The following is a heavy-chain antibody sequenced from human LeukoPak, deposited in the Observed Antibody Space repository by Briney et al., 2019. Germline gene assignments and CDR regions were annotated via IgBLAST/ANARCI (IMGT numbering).Heavy chain of an antibody. J-gene: IGHJ5*02. CDR1: GFTFSSYG. CDR3: AIDRPMYRRPGNWFDP. D-gene: IGHD1-14*01. CDR2: IWYDGSNK. V-gene: IGHV3-33*01. Sequence: GRSLRLSCAASGFTFSSYGMHWVRQAPGEGLEWVAVIWYDGSNKYYADSVKGRFTISRDNSKNTLYLQMNSLRAEDTAVYYCAIDRPMYRRPGNWFDPWGQGTLVTVSS.